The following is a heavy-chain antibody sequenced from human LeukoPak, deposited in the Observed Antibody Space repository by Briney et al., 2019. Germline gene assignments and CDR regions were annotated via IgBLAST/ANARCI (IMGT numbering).Heavy chain of an antibody. CDR2: IYHSGST. D-gene: IGHD2-8*01. J-gene: IGHJ4*02. Sequence: SETLSLTCTVSGYSISSGYYWGWIRQPPGKGLEWIGSIYHSGSTYYNPSLKSRVTISVDTSKNQFSLKLSSVTAEDTAVYYCARNPKMVGEDYWGQGTLVTVSS. CDR3: ARNPKMVGEDY. CDR1: GYSISSGYY. V-gene: IGHV4-38-2*02.